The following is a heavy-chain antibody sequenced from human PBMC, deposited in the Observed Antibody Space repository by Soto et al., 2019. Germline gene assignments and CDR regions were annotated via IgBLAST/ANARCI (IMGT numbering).Heavy chain of an antibody. D-gene: IGHD5-12*01. CDR1: GGTFSSYA. V-gene: IGHV1-69*13. Sequence: ASVKVSCKTSGGTFSSYAISWVRQAPGQGLEWMGGIVPIVGTTTYAQKFQGRVTIAADEATSTAYMQLSRLRSDDTAVYYCVRVVAIPGYPDHWGQGTLVTVSS. CDR3: VRVVAIPGYPDH. J-gene: IGHJ4*02. CDR2: IVPIVGTT.